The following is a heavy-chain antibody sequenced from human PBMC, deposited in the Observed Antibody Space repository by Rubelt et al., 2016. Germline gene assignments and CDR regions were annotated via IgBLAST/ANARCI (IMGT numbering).Heavy chain of an antibody. J-gene: IGHJ4*02. CDR3: ARRLDY. V-gene: IGHV4-39*07. CDR2: VYYSGGT. Sequence: QLQLQESGPGLVKPSETLSLTCTVSGGSISSSSYYWGWIRQPPGKGLEWIGGVYYSGGTYYNPSLKSRVTRSVDTSKNQFSLKLSSVTAADTAVYYCARRLDYWGQGTLVTVSS. CDR1: GGSISSSSYY.